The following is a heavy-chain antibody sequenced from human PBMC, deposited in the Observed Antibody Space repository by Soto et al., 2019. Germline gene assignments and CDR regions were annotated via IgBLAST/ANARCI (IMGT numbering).Heavy chain of an antibody. CDR1: DDTFTDYY. D-gene: IGHD3-3*01. Sequence: ASVKVSCKASDDTFTDYYIHWVRQAPGQGLEWMGWINPHSGGTQYVQEFQGRVTMTRDTSINTAYMEVSRLTSDDTAVYYCARDRSTVFGVVITAGYYGMDVWGQGTAVTVSS. CDR3: ARDRSTVFGVVITAGYYGMDV. CDR2: INPHSGGT. V-gene: IGHV1-2*02. J-gene: IGHJ6*02.